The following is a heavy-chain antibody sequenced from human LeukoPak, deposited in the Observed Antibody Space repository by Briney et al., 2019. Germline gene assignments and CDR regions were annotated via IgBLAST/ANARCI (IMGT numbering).Heavy chain of an antibody. CDR2: VSTYNSER. D-gene: IGHD1-20*01. CDR1: GYRFSSNG. V-gene: IGHV1-18*01. J-gene: IGHJ5*02. CDR3: VRDNWNEFDR. Sequence: ASVTVSCKASGYRFSSNGISWVRLAPGQGLEWVGWVSTYNSERNYAPRFQGRVTMTADTSTSTAYMELRSLRADDTAVYYCVRDNWNEFDRWGQGTLVTVSS.